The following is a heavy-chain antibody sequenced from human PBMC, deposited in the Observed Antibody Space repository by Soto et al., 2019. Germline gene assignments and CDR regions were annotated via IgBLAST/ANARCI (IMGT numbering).Heavy chain of an antibody. CDR3: ARDSKLRLYGMDV. CDR1: GGSISSGGYY. D-gene: IGHD3-3*01. CDR2: IYYSGST. J-gene: IGHJ6*02. Sequence: SETLSLTCTVSGGSISSGGYYWSWIRQHPGKGLEWIGYIYYSGSTYYNPSLKSRVTISVDTSKNQFSLKLSSVTAAGTAVYYCARDSKLRLYGMDVWGQGTTVTVSS. V-gene: IGHV4-31*03.